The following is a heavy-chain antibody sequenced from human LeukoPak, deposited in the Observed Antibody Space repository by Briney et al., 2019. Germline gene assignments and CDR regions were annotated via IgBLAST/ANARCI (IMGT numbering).Heavy chain of an antibody. CDR2: IYYSGST. CDR1: GGSISSYY. V-gene: IGHV4-59*08. CDR3: ARHRHHFDY. Sequence: PSETLSLTCTVSGGSISSYYWSWIRQPPGKGLEWIGYIYYSGSTNYNPSLKSRVPISVDTSKNQFSLKLSSVTAADTAVYYCARHRHHFDYWGQGTLVTVSS. J-gene: IGHJ4*02.